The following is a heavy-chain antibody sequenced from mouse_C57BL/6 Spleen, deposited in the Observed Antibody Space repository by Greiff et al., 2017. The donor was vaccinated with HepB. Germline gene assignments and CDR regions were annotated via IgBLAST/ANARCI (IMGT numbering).Heavy chain of an antibody. CDR1: GYTFTSYW. Sequence: QVQLQQSGAELVRPGTSVKLSCKASGYTFTSYWMHWVKQRPGQGLEWIGVIDPSDSYTNYNQKFKGKATLTVDTSSSTAYMQLSSLTSEDSAVYYCARTGSSGSDYWGQGTTLTVSS. V-gene: IGHV1-59*01. CDR3: ARTGSSGSDY. J-gene: IGHJ2*01. CDR2: IDPSDSYT. D-gene: IGHD3-2*02.